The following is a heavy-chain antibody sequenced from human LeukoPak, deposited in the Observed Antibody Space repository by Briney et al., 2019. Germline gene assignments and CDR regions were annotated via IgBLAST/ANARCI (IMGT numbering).Heavy chain of an antibody. CDR3: ARGSSSTSWSAFDI. CDR2: IYYSGST. J-gene: IGHJ3*02. D-gene: IGHD2-2*01. CDR1: GGSISSYY. V-gene: IGHV4-59*08. Sequence: SETLSLTCTVSGGSISSYYWSWIRQPPGKGLEWIGYIYYSGSTNYNPSLKSRVTISVDTSKNQFSLKLSSVTAADTAVYYCARGSSSTSWSAFDIWGQGTMVTVSS.